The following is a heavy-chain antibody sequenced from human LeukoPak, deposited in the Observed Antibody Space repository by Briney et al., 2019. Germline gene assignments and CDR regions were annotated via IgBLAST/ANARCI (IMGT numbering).Heavy chain of an antibody. Sequence: GGSLRLSCAASGFTFSGYAMSWVRQAPGKGLEWVSAISGSGGSTYYADSVKGRFTISRDNSKNTLYLQMNSLRAEDTAVYYCAKDESGSYYSYFDYWGQGTLVTVSS. CDR1: GFTFSGYA. J-gene: IGHJ4*02. D-gene: IGHD1-26*01. CDR3: AKDESGSYYSYFDY. V-gene: IGHV3-23*01. CDR2: ISGSGGST.